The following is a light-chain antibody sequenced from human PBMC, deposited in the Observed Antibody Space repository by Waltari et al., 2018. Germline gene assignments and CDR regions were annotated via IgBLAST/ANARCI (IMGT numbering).Light chain of an antibody. CDR2: GAT. V-gene: IGLV2-23*01. Sequence: QSALTQPASVSGSPGQSITLSCTGXSNDXXNYXLXXWYQPRPGEAPRLLMYGATKRPSGVSNRFSGSKSGKTASLTISGLQTEDEADYYCFSFVAANSFVFGPGTKVTVL. CDR1: SNDXXNYXL. CDR3: FSFVAANSFV. J-gene: IGLJ1*01.